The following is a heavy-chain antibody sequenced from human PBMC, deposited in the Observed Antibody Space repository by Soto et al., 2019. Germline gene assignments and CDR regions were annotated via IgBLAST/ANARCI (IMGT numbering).Heavy chain of an antibody. CDR1: GASISSSSYY. D-gene: IGHD3-10*01. J-gene: IGHJ5*02. V-gene: IGHV4-39*07. CDR2: IYYSGST. Sequence: SETLSLTCTVSGASISSSSYYWGWIRQPPGKGLEGIGSIYYSGSTYYNPSRNSRVPMSVDTSKNQFSLKLSSGTAADTAVYCCARVRFGGRRWFDPWGQGTLVTVSS. CDR3: ARVRFGGRRWFDP.